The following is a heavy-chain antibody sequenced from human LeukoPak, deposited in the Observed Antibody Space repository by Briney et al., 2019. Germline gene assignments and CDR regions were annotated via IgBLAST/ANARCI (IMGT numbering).Heavy chain of an antibody. D-gene: IGHD5-18*01. Sequence: GGSLRLSCAASGFTFRSYWMHWVRQAPGKGLEWVSRINSDGSSTSYADSVKGRFTISRDNAKNTLYLQMNSLRVEDTAVYYCASPDTAMWIRDYWGQGTLVTVSS. CDR2: INSDGSST. CDR3: ASPDTAMWIRDY. J-gene: IGHJ4*02. CDR1: GFTFRSYW. V-gene: IGHV3-74*01.